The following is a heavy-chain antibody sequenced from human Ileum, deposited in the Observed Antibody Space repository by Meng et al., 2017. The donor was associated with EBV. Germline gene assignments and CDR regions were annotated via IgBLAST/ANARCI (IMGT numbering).Heavy chain of an antibody. CDR1: GGSFSSGSYY. CDR3: ARQGTIKYFQH. J-gene: IGHJ1*01. Sequence: LQEAGTGVAKPSATLSLTCSFAGGSFSSGSYYWGCIRPPPGKGLEWIGSIYYSGNTYYNPSLKSRVTISVDTSKNQFSLKLSSVTAADTAVYYRARQGTIKYFQHWGQGTLVTVSS. V-gene: IGHV4-39*01. CDR2: IYYSGNT. D-gene: IGHD2-8*01.